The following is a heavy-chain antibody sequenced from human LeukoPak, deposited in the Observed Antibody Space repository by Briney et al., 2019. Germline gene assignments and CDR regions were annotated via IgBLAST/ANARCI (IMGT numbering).Heavy chain of an antibody. D-gene: IGHD1-26*01. CDR1: GFTFSSYA. Sequence: GRSLRLSCAASGFTFSSYAMHWVRQAPGKGLEWVAVIPYDGSNKYYADSVKGRFTISRDNSKNTLYLQMNSLRAEDTAVYYCARGRSGSTFPHSYYFDYWGQGTLVTVSS. V-gene: IGHV3-30-3*01. CDR3: ARGRSGSTFPHSYYFDY. J-gene: IGHJ4*02. CDR2: IPYDGSNK.